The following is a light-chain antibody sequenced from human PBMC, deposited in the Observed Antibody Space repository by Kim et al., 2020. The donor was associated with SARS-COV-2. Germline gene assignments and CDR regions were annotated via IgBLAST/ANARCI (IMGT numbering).Light chain of an antibody. Sequence: GQRVTISFSGSTSNIGENSVNCYQQFPGTAPTLFVDTNNRRPSGVPDRVSASKSGTSASLAISGLQSEDEADYYCGTWDDTLEVWLFGGGTKLTVL. CDR1: TSNIGENS. J-gene: IGLJ3*02. CDR3: GTWDDTLEVWL. CDR2: TNN. V-gene: IGLV1-44*01.